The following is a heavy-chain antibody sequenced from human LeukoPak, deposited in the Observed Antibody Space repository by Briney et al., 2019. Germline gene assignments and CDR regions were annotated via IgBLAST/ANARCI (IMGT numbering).Heavy chain of an antibody. CDR3: VKDLNGWHYFGN. D-gene: IGHD6-19*01. Sequence: PGGSLRLSCAASGFRFSNFAMYWVRQAPGKGLEWVAFIEFDGSNRYYGDSVKGRFTISRDNSKITLDLQMNSLRAEDTAVYYCVKDLNGWHYFGNWGQGTLVTVSS. V-gene: IGHV3-30*02. CDR1: GFRFSNFA. J-gene: IGHJ4*02. CDR2: IEFDGSNR.